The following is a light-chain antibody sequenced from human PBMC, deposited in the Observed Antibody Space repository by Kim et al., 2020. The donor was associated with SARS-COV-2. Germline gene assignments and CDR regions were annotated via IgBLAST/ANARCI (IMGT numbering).Light chain of an antibody. Sequence: GRSVTITCTGTSSDVGGYNYVSWYQQHPGKAPKLMIYDVTKRPSGVPDRFSGSKSGNTASLTISGLQAEHEADYYCCSYAGSYTWVFGGGTQLTVL. CDR2: DVT. CDR3: CSYAGSYTWV. J-gene: IGLJ3*02. V-gene: IGLV2-11*01. CDR1: SSDVGGYNY.